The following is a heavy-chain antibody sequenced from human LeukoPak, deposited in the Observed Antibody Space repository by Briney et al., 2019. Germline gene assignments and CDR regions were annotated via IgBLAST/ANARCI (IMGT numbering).Heavy chain of an antibody. CDR1: GYTFTGYY. D-gene: IGHD2-2*02. CDR3: AREDCSSTSCYTMDDAFDI. Sequence: ASVKVSCKASGYTFTGYYMHWVRQAPGQGLEWMGWINPNSGGTNYAQKFQGRVTMTRDTSISTAYMELSSLRSEDTAVYYCAREDCSSTSCYTMDDAFDIWGQGTMVTVSS. CDR2: INPNSGGT. J-gene: IGHJ3*02. V-gene: IGHV1-2*02.